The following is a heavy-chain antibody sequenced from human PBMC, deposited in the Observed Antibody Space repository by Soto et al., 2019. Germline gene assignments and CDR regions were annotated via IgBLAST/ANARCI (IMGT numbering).Heavy chain of an antibody. CDR3: ARGHEYRGNPDAFDI. Sequence: SVKVSCKASGGTFSSYTISWVRQAPVQRPEWMGNILPIFGTADYAQKFQDRVTITADKSTDTAYMELRSLFSEDTAVYYCARGHEYRGNPDAFDIWDQATVVTVSS. CDR1: GGTFSSYT. D-gene: IGHD2-2*01. J-gene: IGHJ3*02. V-gene: IGHV1-69*08. CDR2: ILPIFGTA.